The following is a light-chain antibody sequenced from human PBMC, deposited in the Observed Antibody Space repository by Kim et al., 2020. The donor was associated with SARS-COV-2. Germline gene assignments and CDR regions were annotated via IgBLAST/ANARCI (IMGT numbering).Light chain of an antibody. J-gene: IGKJ1*01. Sequence: GDRVTITCRASQSISSWLAWYQQKPGKAPNLLIYKASSLQSGVPSRFSGSGSGTEFTLTISSLQPDDFATYYCQQYNSYPTFGQGTKV. V-gene: IGKV1-5*03. CDR1: QSISSW. CDR2: KAS. CDR3: QQYNSYPT.